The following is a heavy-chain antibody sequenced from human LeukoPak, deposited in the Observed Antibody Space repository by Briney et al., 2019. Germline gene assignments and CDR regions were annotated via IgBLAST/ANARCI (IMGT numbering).Heavy chain of an antibody. J-gene: IGHJ4*02. CDR2: ISSSSSYI. Sequence: GGSLRLSCAASGFTFSSYSMNWVRQAPGKGLEWVSSISSSSSYIYYADSVKGRFTISRDNSKNTLYLQMNSLRAEDTAVYYCAKDGGMRSYFDYWGQGTLVTVSS. CDR1: GFTFSSYS. CDR3: AKDGGMRSYFDY. D-gene: IGHD1-14*01. V-gene: IGHV3-21*01.